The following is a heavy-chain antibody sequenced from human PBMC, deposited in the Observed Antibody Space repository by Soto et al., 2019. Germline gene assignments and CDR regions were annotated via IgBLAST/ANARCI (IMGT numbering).Heavy chain of an antibody. CDR3: ARDRITTRGDAFDL. CDR2: IIPIPDIT. V-gene: IGHV1-69*08. D-gene: IGHD3-3*01. CDR1: GGTFSTYI. Sequence: QVQLVQSGAEVRQPGSSVKVSCKAPGGTFSTYIISWVRQAPGQGLEWMGRIIPIPDITNYAQKFQGRVTVTADRSTSTAYMELTSLKSEDTAAYYCARDRITTRGDAFDLWGQGTMVTVSS. J-gene: IGHJ3*01.